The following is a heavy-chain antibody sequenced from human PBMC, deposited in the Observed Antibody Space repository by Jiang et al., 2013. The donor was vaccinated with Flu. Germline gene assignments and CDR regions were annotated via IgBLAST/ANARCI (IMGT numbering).Heavy chain of an antibody. J-gene: IGHJ4*02. D-gene: IGHD1-7*01. CDR3: ARDRGWNSAWWDY. CDR2: IWYDGSNK. Sequence: QLVESGGGVVQPGNSLSLSCTASGFRFSSYGMHWVRQAPGKGLEWVALIWYDGSNKYYADSVKGRFSISRDDSENTLYLQMNRLRAEDTAVYYCARDRGWNSAWWDYWGQGTLVTVSS. CDR1: GFRFSSYG. V-gene: IGHV3-33*01.